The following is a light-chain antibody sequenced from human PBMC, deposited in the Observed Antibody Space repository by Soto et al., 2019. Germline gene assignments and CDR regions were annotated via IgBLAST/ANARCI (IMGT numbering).Light chain of an antibody. Sequence: EIVLTQSPGTLSLSPGERATLSCRASQSVSSTYLAWYQQKPGQAPRLLIYAASSRATGIPDRFSGSGSGKDFTLTISRLEPEDVAVSYCQQYCGSFITFRQGTRLEIK. CDR3: QQYCGSFIT. V-gene: IGKV3-20*01. J-gene: IGKJ5*01. CDR1: QSVSSTY. CDR2: AAS.